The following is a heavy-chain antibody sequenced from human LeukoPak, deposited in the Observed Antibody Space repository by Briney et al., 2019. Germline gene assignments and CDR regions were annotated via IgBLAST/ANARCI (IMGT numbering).Heavy chain of an antibody. CDR2: INHSGST. V-gene: IGHV4-34*01. CDR1: GRSFSGYY. J-gene: IGHJ4*02. Sequence: SETLSLTCAVYGRSFSGYYWSWIRQPPGKGLEWIGEINHSGSTNYNPSLKSRVTISVDTSKNQFSLKLSSVTAADTAVYYCARLLVAAAGTGSFDYWGQGTLVTVSS. CDR3: ARLLVAAAGTGSFDY. D-gene: IGHD6-13*01.